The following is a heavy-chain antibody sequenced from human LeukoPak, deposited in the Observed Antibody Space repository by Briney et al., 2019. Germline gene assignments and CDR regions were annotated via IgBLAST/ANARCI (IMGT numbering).Heavy chain of an antibody. CDR1: GFTFSSYS. V-gene: IGHV3-48*01. D-gene: IGHD3-22*01. J-gene: IGHJ4*02. CDR2: ISSSSSTI. CDR3: TRDMSGYYRGSDY. Sequence: GGSLRLSCAASGFTFSSYSMNWVRQAPGKGLEWVSYISSSSSTIYYADSVKGRFTISRDNAKNSLYLQMNSLRAEDTAVCYCTRDMSGYYRGSDYWGQGTLVTVSS.